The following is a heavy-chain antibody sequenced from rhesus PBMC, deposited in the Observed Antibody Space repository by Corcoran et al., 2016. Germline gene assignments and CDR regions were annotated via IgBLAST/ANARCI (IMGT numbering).Heavy chain of an antibody. Sequence: QVQLQESGPGLVKPSETLSLTCAVSGGSIRGYYYWSWIRQPPGKGLEWIGSFYGSGGSNYLNPSLKSRVTLSVDTSKNQFSLKLSSVTAADTAVYYCASAVTGTNYFDYWGQGVLVTVSS. J-gene: IGHJ4*01. D-gene: IGHD1-26*01. CDR3: ASAVTGTNYFDY. V-gene: IGHV4S14*01. CDR2: FYGSGGSN. CDR1: GGSIRGYYY.